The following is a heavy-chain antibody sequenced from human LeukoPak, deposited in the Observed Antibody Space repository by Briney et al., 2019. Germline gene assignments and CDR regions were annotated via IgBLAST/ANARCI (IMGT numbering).Heavy chain of an antibody. D-gene: IGHD2/OR15-2a*01. J-gene: IGHJ4*02. CDR1: GFTSNNYI. V-gene: IGHV3-23*01. CDR3: TRGFRYFDF. CDR2: ITNGDGGT. Sequence: AGSLRLSCASSGFTSNNYIMGWVRQAPGRGREWGSTITNGDGGTDYADSGRGRLTISRDNSKITVYLQMNSLRAADTAIYYCTRGFRYFDFWGPGTLVTVSS.